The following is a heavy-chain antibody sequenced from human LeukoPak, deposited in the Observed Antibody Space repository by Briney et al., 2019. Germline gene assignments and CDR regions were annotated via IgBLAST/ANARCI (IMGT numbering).Heavy chain of an antibody. J-gene: IGHJ5*01. Sequence: ASVKVSCKASGYTFTSYYLHWVRQAPGQGLEWMGCVNPNSGDTNYAQKFQGSVTMTRDTSISTVYMELSRLRSDDTAVYYCARASGSYWWFDSWGQGTLVTVSS. D-gene: IGHD1-26*01. CDR1: GYTFTSYY. CDR2: VNPNSGDT. CDR3: ARASGSYWWFDS. V-gene: IGHV1-2*02.